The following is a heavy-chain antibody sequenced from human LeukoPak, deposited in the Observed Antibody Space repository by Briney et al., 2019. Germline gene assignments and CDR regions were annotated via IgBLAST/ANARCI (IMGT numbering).Heavy chain of an antibody. CDR1: GYTFTSYY. V-gene: IGHV1-46*01. Sequence: ASVKVSCKASGYTFTSYYMHWVRQAPGQGLEWMGIINPSGGSTSYAQKFQGRVTMTRDMSTSTVYMGLSSLRSEDTAVYYCASVRSSSSWYQAAFDYWGQGTLVTVSS. D-gene: IGHD6-13*01. CDR2: INPSGGST. CDR3: ASVRSSSSWYQAAFDY. J-gene: IGHJ4*02.